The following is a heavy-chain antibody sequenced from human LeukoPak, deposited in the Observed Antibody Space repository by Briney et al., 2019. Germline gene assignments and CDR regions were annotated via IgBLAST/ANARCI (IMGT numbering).Heavy chain of an antibody. CDR3: ARRVIGESRWFDP. CDR1: GYSISSGYY. V-gene: IGHV4-38-2*01. CDR2: IYHSGST. J-gene: IGHJ5*02. Sequence: SETLSLTCAVSGYSISSGYYWGWIRQPPGKGLEWIGSIYHSGSTYYNPSLKSRVTISVDTSKNQFSLKLSPVTAADTAVYYCARRVIGESRWFDPWGQGTLVTVSS.